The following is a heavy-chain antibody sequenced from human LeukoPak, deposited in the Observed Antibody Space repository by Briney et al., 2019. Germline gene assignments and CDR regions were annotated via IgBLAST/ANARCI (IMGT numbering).Heavy chain of an antibody. CDR1: GFTFSSYW. CDR2: IKQGGSEK. J-gene: IGHJ4*02. V-gene: IGHV3-7*01. CDR3: STSIRGYSDY. D-gene: IGHD2-2*01. Sequence: PGGSLRLSCAASGFTFSSYWMSWVRQAPGKGLEWVANIKQGGSEKYYVDSVKGRFTISRDNAKNSLYLQMNSLRAEDTAVYYCSTSIRGYSDYWGQGTLVTVSS.